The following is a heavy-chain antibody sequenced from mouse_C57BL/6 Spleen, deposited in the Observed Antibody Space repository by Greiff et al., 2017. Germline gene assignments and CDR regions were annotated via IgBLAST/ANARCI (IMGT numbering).Heavy chain of an antibody. J-gene: IGHJ2*01. CDR3: ARDGGAFDY. CDR1: GFTFSSYA. CDR2: ISDGGSYT. V-gene: IGHV5-4*01. Sequence: EVKLMESGGGLVKPGGSLKLSCAASGFTFSSYALSWVRQTPEKRLEWVATISDGGSYTYYPDNVQGRFTISRDNAKNNLYLQMSHLKSEDTAMYYCARDGGAFDYRGQGTTLTVSS.